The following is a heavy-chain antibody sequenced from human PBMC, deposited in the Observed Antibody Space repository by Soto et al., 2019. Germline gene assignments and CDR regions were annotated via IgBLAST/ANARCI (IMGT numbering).Heavy chain of an antibody. D-gene: IGHD3-10*01. Sequence: QVQLVQSGAEVKKPGASVKVSCKASGYTFTSYGISWVRQAPGQGLEWMGWNSAYNGNTNYAQKLQGRVTMTTDTSTSTAYMELRSLRSDDTAVYYCARVSVRGVIWAPQDLDYWGQGTLVTVSS. J-gene: IGHJ4*02. V-gene: IGHV1-18*01. CDR2: NSAYNGNT. CDR3: ARVSVRGVIWAPQDLDY. CDR1: GYTFTSYG.